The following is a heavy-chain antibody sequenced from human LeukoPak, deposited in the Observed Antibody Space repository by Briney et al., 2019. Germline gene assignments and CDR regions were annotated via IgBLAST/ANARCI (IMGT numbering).Heavy chain of an antibody. Sequence: GGSLRLSCAASGFTFSSYWMNWVRQAPGKGLEWVASINQDGSEKYYVDSVKGRFTISRDNAKNSLFLQMNSLRAEDTAVYYCARHTYDSLTGSEDAFDIWGQGTMVTISS. CDR3: ARHTYDSLTGSEDAFDI. D-gene: IGHD3-9*01. V-gene: IGHV3-7*01. J-gene: IGHJ3*02. CDR1: GFTFSSYW. CDR2: INQDGSEK.